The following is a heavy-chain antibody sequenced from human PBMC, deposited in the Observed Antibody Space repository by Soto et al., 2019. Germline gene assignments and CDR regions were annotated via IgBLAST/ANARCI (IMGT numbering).Heavy chain of an antibody. Sequence: GSLRLSCAASGFTFRDFAMSWVRQSPGRGLEWVSYISSSGDIIYYADSVKGRFTISRDNAKNSLYLQMNSLRAEDTAVYYCARDLGYYDSSGYFDYWGQGTLVTVSS. D-gene: IGHD3-22*01. V-gene: IGHV3-11*01. CDR2: ISSSGDII. J-gene: IGHJ4*02. CDR1: GFTFRDFA. CDR3: ARDLGYYDSSGYFDY.